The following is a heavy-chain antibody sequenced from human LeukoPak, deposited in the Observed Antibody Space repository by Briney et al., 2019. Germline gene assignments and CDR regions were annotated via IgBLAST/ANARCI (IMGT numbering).Heavy chain of an antibody. J-gene: IGHJ6*03. V-gene: IGHV4-39*07. CDR1: GVSISSSSYY. D-gene: IGHD1-26*01. CDR2: IYYTGTT. Sequence: SETLSLTCTVSGVSISSSSYYWGWIRQPPGKGLEWIGSIYYTGTTYYNPSLKSRVTISVDTSKNQFSLKLSSVTAADTAVYYCASDHSSASYTYYYYYMDVWGKGTTVTVSS. CDR3: ASDHSSASYTYYYYYMDV.